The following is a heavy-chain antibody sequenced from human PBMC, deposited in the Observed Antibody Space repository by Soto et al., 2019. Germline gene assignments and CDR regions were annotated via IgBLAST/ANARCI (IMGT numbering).Heavy chain of an antibody. D-gene: IGHD3-3*01. V-gene: IGHV1-2*02. Sequence: QVQLVQSGAEVKKPGASVKVSCKASGYTFTGYYMHWVRQAPGQGLEWMGWINPNSGGTNYAQKCQGRVTMTRDTSISTAYMELSRLRSDDTAVYYCARDWDYDFWSVHSTEEPRGNDYWGQGTLVTVSS. CDR3: ARDWDYDFWSVHSTEEPRGNDY. CDR2: INPNSGGT. J-gene: IGHJ4*02. CDR1: GYTFTGYY.